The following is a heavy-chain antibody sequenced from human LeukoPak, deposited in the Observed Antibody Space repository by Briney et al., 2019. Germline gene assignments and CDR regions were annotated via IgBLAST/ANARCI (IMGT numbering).Heavy chain of an antibody. CDR1: GGSLSTHH. D-gene: IGHD3-22*01. CDR2: ISDSGST. J-gene: IGHJ4*02. Sequence: SETLSLTCVVSGGSLSTHHWSWIRQSPGRGLKWIGYISDSGSTNYNPSLKSRVTISVDTSKNQFSLMLSSVTAADTAVYYCARGYDSSAYYPFNYWGQGTLVTVSS. CDR3: ARGYDSSAYYPFNY. V-gene: IGHV4-59*11.